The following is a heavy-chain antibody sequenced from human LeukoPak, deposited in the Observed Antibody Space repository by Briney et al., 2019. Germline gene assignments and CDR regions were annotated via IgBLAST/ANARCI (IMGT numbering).Heavy chain of an antibody. D-gene: IGHD6-19*01. CDR2: IIPIFGTA. CDR1: GGTFSSYA. V-gene: IGHV1-69*13. J-gene: IGHJ3*02. CDR3: ARDDREGEIIAVAGTVWGAFDI. Sequence: ASVKVSCKASGGTFSSYAISWVRQAPGQGLEWMGGIIPIFGTANYAQKFQGRVTITADESTSTAYMELSSLRSEDTAVYYCARDDREGEIIAVAGTVWGAFDIWGQGTMVTVSS.